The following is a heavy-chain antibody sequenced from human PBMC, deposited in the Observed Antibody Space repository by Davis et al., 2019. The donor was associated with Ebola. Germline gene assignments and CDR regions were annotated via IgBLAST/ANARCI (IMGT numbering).Heavy chain of an antibody. V-gene: IGHV4-59*01. CDR1: GGSISSYY. Sequence: PSETLSLTCTVSGGSISSYYWSWIRQPPGKGLEWIGYIYYSGSTNYNPSLKSRVTISVDTSKNQFSLKLSSVTAADTAVYYCARALWFGESILFDYWGQGTLVTVSS. CDR2: IYYSGST. J-gene: IGHJ4*02. D-gene: IGHD3-10*01. CDR3: ARALWFGESILFDY.